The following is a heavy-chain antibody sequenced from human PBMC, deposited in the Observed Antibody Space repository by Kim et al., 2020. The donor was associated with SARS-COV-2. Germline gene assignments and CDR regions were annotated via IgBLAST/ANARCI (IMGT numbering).Heavy chain of an antibody. CDR2: ISSSGSTI. D-gene: IGHD1-26*01. Sequence: GGSLRLSCVASGFTFSDYYMSWIRQAPGKGLEWVSYISSSGSTIYYADSVKGRFTISRDNAKNSLYLQMNSLRDEDTAVYYCARDGGRSYYPFVYWGEGTLVTVSS. J-gene: IGHJ4*02. CDR1: GFTFSDYY. CDR3: ARDGGRSYYPFVY. V-gene: IGHV3-11*01.